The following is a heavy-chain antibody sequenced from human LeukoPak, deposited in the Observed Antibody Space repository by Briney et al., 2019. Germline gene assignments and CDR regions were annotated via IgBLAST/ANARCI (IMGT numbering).Heavy chain of an antibody. CDR2: IFYTGYT. CDR1: GDSITSSY. Sequence: SETLSLTCTVSGDSITSSYWTWMRLPPGKGLEWIGYIFYTGYTNYNPSLKSRVTISMDISMNQVSLHLNSVTTADTAVYYCARAPIGSADHWGPGAQVTVSS. CDR3: ARAPIGSADH. J-gene: IGHJ4*02. D-gene: IGHD1-1*01. V-gene: IGHV4-59*13.